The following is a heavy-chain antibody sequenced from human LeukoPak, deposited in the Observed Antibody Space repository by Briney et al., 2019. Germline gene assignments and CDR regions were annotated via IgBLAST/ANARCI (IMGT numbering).Heavy chain of an antibody. CDR1: GFTFSSYW. CDR3: AREWCSSTSCWENFDY. V-gene: IGHV3-74*01. D-gene: IGHD2-2*01. CDR2: INSDGSST. J-gene: IGHJ4*02. Sequence: PGGSLRLSCAASGFTFSSYWMHWVRQAPGKGLVWVSRINSDGSSTSYTDSVKGRFTISRDNAKNTLYLQMNSLRAEDTAVYYCAREWCSSTSCWENFDYWGQGTLVTVSS.